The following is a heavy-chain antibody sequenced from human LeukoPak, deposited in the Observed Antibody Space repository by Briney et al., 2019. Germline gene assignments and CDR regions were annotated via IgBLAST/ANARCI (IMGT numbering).Heavy chain of an antibody. V-gene: IGHV3-30*18. CDR3: AKDRRPRIAAAGTFYDY. CDR2: ISYDGSNK. J-gene: IGHJ4*02. D-gene: IGHD6-13*01. Sequence: GGSLRLSCAASGFTFSSYGVHWVRQAPGKGLEWVAVISYDGSNKYYADSVKGRFTISRDNSKNTLYLQMNSLRAEDTAVYYCAKDRRPRIAAAGTFYDYWGQGNLVTVSS. CDR1: GFTFSSYG.